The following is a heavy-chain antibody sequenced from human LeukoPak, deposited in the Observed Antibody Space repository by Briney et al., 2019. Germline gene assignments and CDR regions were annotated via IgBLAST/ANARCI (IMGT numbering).Heavy chain of an antibody. D-gene: IGHD4-17*01. CDR1: GDSVTTSTYF. CDR2: VSYSGSV. CDR3: SRSHGAY. V-gene: IGHV4-39*01. J-gene: IGHJ4*02. Sequence: SETLSLTCSVSGDSVTTSTYFQGWVRQPPGKGLEWIGMVSYSGSVSYNPSLESRLTMSVDASRNQFSLKLTSVTAADTAVYYCSRSHGAYWGQGTLVTVSS.